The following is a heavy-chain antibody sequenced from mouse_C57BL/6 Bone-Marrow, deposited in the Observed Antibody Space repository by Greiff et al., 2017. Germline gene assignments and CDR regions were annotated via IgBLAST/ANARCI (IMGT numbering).Heavy chain of an antibody. V-gene: IGHV1-85*01. CDR1: GYTFTSYD. J-gene: IGHJ1*03. Sequence: VKLMESGPELVKPGASVQLSCKASGYTFTSYDINWVKQRPGQGLEWIGGIYPRDGSTKYNEKFKGKATLTVDTSSSTAYMELHSLTSEDSAVYFCARLEFDGSSGDWYFDVWGTGTTVTVSS. D-gene: IGHD1-1*01. CDR2: IYPRDGST. CDR3: ARLEFDGSSGDWYFDV.